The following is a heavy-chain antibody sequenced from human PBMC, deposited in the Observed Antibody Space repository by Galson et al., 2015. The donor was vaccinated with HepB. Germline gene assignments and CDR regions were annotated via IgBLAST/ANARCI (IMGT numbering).Heavy chain of an antibody. J-gene: IGHJ4*02. V-gene: IGHV3-7*01. CDR3: ARDKAGYSYVGVDY. D-gene: IGHD5-18*01. CDR2: IKQDGSEK. Sequence: SLRLSCAASGFTFSSYWMTWVRQAPGKGLEWVANIKQDGSEKYYVDSVKGRFTISRDNAKNSPYLQMNSLRAEDTAVYYCARDKAGYSYVGVDYWGQGTLVTVSS. CDR1: GFTFSSYW.